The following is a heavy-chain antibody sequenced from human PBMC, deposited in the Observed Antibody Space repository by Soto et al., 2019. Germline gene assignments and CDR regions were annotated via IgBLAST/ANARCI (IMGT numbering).Heavy chain of an antibody. D-gene: IGHD3-9*01. V-gene: IGHV4-39*01. CDR1: GGSISSSSYY. CDR2: IYYSGST. CDR3: ARHVGETGRYFDWLPLGGMDV. J-gene: IGHJ6*02. Sequence: PSETLSLTCTVYGGSISSSSYYWGWIRQPPGKGPEWIGSIYYSGSTYYNPSLKSRVTISVDTSKNQFSLKLSSVTAADTAVYYCARHVGETGRYFDWLPLGGMDVWGQGTTVTVSS.